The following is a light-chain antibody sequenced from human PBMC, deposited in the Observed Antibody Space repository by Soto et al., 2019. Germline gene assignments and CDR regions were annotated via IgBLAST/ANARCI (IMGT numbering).Light chain of an antibody. Sequence: QSVLTQPPSASGTPGQRVTISCSGSSSNIASNTVNWYQQLPGTAPKLLIYNNNHRPSGVLDRFSGSKSGTSASLAISGLQSEDEAVYYCAAWDDSLNGPLFGRGTKVTVL. CDR3: AAWDDSLNGPL. J-gene: IGLJ6*01. CDR2: NNN. V-gene: IGLV1-44*01. CDR1: SSNIASNT.